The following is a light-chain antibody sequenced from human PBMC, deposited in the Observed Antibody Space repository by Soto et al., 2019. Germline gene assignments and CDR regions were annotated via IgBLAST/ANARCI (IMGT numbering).Light chain of an antibody. V-gene: IGLV2-23*02. Sequence: QSALTQPASVSGSPGQSIAISCTGTSSNVGGYNFVSWYQQHPGKAPKLLIYEVNKRPSGVSNRFSGSKSDNTASLTISGVQAEDGADYYCFLYGGERIFGGRTKPTGL. CDR3: FLYGGERI. J-gene: IGLJ2*01. CDR2: EVN. CDR1: SSNVGGYNF.